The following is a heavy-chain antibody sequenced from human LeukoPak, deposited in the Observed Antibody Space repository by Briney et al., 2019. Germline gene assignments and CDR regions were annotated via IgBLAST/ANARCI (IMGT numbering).Heavy chain of an antibody. CDR3: ARPTWSGYYTGAFDI. Sequence: GGSLRLSCAASGFTFDDYGMSWVRQAPGKGLEWVSGINWNGGSTGYADSVKGRFTISRDNAKNSLYLQMSSLRAEDTALYHCARPTWSGYYTGAFDIWGQGTMVTVSS. CDR2: INWNGGST. J-gene: IGHJ3*02. V-gene: IGHV3-20*01. D-gene: IGHD3-3*01. CDR1: GFTFDDYG.